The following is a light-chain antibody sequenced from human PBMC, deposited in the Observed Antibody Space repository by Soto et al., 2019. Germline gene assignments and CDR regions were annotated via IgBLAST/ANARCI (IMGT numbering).Light chain of an antibody. Sequence: DIVLTQSPGPPSLSPGERATLSCRASQSVTNNYLAWYQQKPGQAPRLLIDGASSRATGVPDRFSGTGSGTDFTLTISRLEPEDFAVFYCQQYGNSPITFGQGTRLEIK. CDR2: GAS. V-gene: IGKV3-20*01. CDR3: QQYGNSPIT. J-gene: IGKJ5*01. CDR1: QSVTNNY.